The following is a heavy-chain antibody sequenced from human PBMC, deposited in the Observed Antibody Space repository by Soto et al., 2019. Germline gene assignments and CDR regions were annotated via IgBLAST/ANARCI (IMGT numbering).Heavy chain of an antibody. Sequence: PSETLSLTCTVSCGSISSVNYYWSWIRQPPGKCLEWIGFISYIGSXXYITSLKXXVTISVDTSNXQFSLXLISVTSAYKAVYYCARASPVVTDVWCQGTTVTVSS. CDR3: ARASPVVTDV. V-gene: IGHV4-30-4*01. J-gene: IGHJ6*02. CDR2: ISYIGSX. CDR1: CGSISSVNYY.